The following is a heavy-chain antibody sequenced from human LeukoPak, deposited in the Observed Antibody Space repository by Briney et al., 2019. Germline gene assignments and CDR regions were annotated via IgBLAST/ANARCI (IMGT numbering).Heavy chain of an antibody. V-gene: IGHV4-39*01. J-gene: IGHJ5*02. Sequence: SETLSLTCTVSGGSISSSSYYWGWIRQPPGKGLEWIGGIYYSGSTYYNPSLKSRVTISVDTSKNQFSLKLSSVTAADTAVYYCARRWAHYDFWSGYHPGVGWFDPWGQGTLVTVSS. D-gene: IGHD3-3*01. CDR3: ARRWAHYDFWSGYHPGVGWFDP. CDR1: GGSISSSSYY. CDR2: IYYSGST.